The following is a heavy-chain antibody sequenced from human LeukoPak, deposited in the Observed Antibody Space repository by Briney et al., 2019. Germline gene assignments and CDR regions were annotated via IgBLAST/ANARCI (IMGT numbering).Heavy chain of an antibody. D-gene: IGHD3-9*01. CDR2: IKQDGSEK. CDR1: GFTFSSYW. J-gene: IGHJ6*03. V-gene: IGHV3-7*01. Sequence: GGSLILSCAASGFTFSSYWMSWVRQAPGKGLEWVANIKQDGSEKYYVDSVKGRFTISRDNAKNSLYLQMNSLRAEDTAVYYCARNDILTGYYNKGHMDVWGKGTTVTISS. CDR3: ARNDILTGYYNKGHMDV.